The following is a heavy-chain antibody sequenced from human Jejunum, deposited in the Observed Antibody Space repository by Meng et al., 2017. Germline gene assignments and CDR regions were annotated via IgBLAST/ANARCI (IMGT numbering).Heavy chain of an antibody. D-gene: IGHD3-10*01. Sequence: GSLRLSCSVSGGSISSYYWSWIRQPPGKGLEWIGYIYNSRSTNYNPSLKSRVIISVDTSKNQFSLNLSSVTAADTAVYYCAREFASGRYPPYFFDYWGQGSLVTVSS. J-gene: IGHJ4*02. CDR1: GGSISSYY. V-gene: IGHV4-59*01. CDR2: IYNSRST. CDR3: AREFASGRYPPYFFDY.